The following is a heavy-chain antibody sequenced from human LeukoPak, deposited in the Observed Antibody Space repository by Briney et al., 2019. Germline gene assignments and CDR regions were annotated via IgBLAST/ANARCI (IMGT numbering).Heavy chain of an antibody. J-gene: IGHJ4*02. CDR2: ISWNSGSI. V-gene: IGHV3-9*01. CDR3: EKDMAYSSSWYYFDY. Sequence: GRSLRLSCAASGFTFDDYAMHWVRQAPGKGLEWVSGISWNSGSIGYADSVKGRFTISRDNAKNSLYLQMNSLRAEDTALYYCEKDMAYSSSWYYFDYWGQGTLVTVSS. D-gene: IGHD6-13*01. CDR1: GFTFDDYA.